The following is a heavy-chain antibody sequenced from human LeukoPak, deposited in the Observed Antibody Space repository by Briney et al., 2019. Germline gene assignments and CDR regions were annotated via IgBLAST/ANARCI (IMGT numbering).Heavy chain of an antibody. Sequence: PGGSLRLSCAASGFTFSSYAMHWVRQAPGKGLEWVAVISYDGSNKYYADSVKGRFTISRDNSKNTLYLQMNSLRAEDTAVYYCARDECFGELVSHYCYYYAMDVWGQGTPVTVSS. J-gene: IGHJ6*02. CDR1: GFTFSSYA. D-gene: IGHD3-10*01. CDR2: ISYDGSNK. CDR3: ARDECFGELVSHYCYYYAMDV. V-gene: IGHV3-30-3*01.